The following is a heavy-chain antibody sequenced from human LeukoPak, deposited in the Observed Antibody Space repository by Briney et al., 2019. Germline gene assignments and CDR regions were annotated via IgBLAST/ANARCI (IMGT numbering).Heavy chain of an antibody. V-gene: IGHV3-11*01. CDR3: AKALRFLEWLPLDY. CDR2: ISSSGSTI. D-gene: IGHD3-3*01. CDR1: GFTFSDYY. J-gene: IGHJ4*02. Sequence: GGSLRLSCAASGFTFSDYYMSWIRQAPGKGLEWVSYISSSGSTIYYADSVKGRFTISRDNAKNSLYLQMNSLRAEDMALYYCAKALRFLEWLPLDYWGQGTLVTVSS.